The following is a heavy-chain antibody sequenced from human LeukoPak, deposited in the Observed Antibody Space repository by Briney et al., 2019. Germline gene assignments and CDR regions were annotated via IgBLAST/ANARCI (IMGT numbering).Heavy chain of an antibody. CDR1: GDSISSGNYH. Sequence: PSETLSLTCTVSGDSISSGNYHWAWIRQPPGKGLECIGSIHHSGNAYYNSSLESRVTISVDMSKNQFSLQLRSVTAADTAVYYCARYHDSSGYWDYWGQGTLVTVSS. CDR3: ARYHDSSGYWDY. CDR2: IHHSGNA. J-gene: IGHJ4*02. D-gene: IGHD3-22*01. V-gene: IGHV4-39*07.